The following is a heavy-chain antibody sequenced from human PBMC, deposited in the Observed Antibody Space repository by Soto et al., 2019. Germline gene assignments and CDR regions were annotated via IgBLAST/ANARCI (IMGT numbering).Heavy chain of an antibody. CDR3: ARSGSSGYYHDD. CDR2: ISPYNGNT. J-gene: IGHJ4*02. D-gene: IGHD3-22*01. V-gene: IGHV1-18*01. CDR1: GYTFTSYG. Sequence: QVHLVQSGAEVKKPGASVKVSCKASGYTFTSYGLSWVRQAPGQGLEWMGWISPYNGNTNYAQNLQGRVTMTTDTSTSTAYMELRSLRSDDTAVYSCARSGSSGYYHDDWGQGTLVTVSS.